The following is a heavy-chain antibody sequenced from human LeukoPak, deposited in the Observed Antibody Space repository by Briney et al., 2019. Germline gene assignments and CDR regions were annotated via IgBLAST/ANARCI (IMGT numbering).Heavy chain of an antibody. J-gene: IGHJ2*01. D-gene: IGHD3-22*01. CDR1: GGTLSDYA. Sequence: SVKVSCKASGGTLSDYAINWVRQAPGQGLERMGGIIPMVGTANYGQKFAGRVTIIADESTNTAHMELSGLGSEDTAVYYCAPTSNFYDSSGPWGYFDLWGRGTLVTVSS. V-gene: IGHV1-69*01. CDR3: APTSNFYDSSGPWGYFDL. CDR2: IIPMVGTA.